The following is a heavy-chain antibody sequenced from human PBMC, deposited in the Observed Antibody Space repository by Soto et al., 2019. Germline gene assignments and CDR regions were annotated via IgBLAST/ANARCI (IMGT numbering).Heavy chain of an antibody. D-gene: IGHD3-10*01. CDR2: ISSSSSTI. V-gene: IGHV3-48*01. J-gene: IGHJ4*02. Sequence: EVQLVESGGGLVQPGGSLRLSCAASGFTFSSYSMNWVRQAPGKGLEWVSYISSSSSTIYYADSVKGRFTISRDNAKNSLYLQMNSLRAEDTAVYYCARAITYYYGSGSSNWGQGTLVTVSS. CDR1: GFTFSSYS. CDR3: ARAITYYYGSGSSN.